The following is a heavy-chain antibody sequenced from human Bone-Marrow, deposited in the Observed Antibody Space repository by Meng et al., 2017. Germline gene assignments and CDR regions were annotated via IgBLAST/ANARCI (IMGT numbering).Heavy chain of an antibody. J-gene: IGHJ4*02. Sequence: LVQAAREVHEPGPQVKVSSKVSGYTFPDYWLHWVRRAPGQGLEWMGRINPKSGDTHYAQRFQGRVTMTGDTSISTAYMELSGLRSDDTAMYYCARDEDISAAGKLFGDYWGQGTLVTASS. V-gene: IGHV1-2*06. CDR2: INPKSGDT. CDR1: GYTFPDYW. D-gene: IGHD6-13*01. CDR3: ARDEDISAAGKLFGDY.